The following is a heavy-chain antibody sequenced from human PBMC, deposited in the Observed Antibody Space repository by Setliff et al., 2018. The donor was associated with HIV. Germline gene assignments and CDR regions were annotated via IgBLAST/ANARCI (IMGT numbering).Heavy chain of an antibody. V-gene: IGHV4-59*08. CDR3: ARHRDGGTYPLDY. D-gene: IGHD1-26*01. J-gene: IGHJ4*02. Sequence: PSETLSLTCTVSDGSFSSDYWTWIRQTPGKGLEWIGWIYYSGNTRYNPSLKSRVTISLDTSKNRFSLQLTSVTAAETAVYYCARHRDGGTYPLDYWGQGTLVTVSS. CDR1: DGSFSSDY. CDR2: IYYSGNT.